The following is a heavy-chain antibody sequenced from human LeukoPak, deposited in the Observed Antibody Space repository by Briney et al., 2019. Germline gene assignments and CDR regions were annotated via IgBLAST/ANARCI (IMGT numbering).Heavy chain of an antibody. Sequence: PGGSLRLSCAASGFTFSSYWMHWVRQAPGKGLVWVSRINSDGSSATYADSVKGRFTISRDNAKNTLYLQMNSLRAKDTAVYYCTRDYFQSMDVWGQGTTVTVSS. D-gene: IGHD2/OR15-2a*01. CDR2: INSDGSSA. J-gene: IGHJ6*02. V-gene: IGHV3-74*01. CDR3: TRDYFQSMDV. CDR1: GFTFSSYW.